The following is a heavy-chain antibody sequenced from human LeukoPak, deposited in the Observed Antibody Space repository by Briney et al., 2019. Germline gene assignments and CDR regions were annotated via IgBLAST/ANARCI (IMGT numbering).Heavy chain of an antibody. CDR1: GGSISSGGYY. CDR3: ARDGDDYFDY. V-gene: IGHV4-31*03. D-gene: IGHD7-27*01. CDR2: IYYSGST. Sequence: SETLSLTCTVSGGSISSGGYYWSWIRQHPGKGLEWIGYIYYSGSTYYNPSLKSRVTISVDTSKNQFSLRLSSVTAADTAVYYCARDGDDYFDYWGQGTLVTVSS. J-gene: IGHJ4*02.